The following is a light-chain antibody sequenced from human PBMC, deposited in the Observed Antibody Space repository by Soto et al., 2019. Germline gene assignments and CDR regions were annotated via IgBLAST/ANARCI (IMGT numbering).Light chain of an antibody. CDR1: QSVSSSY. CDR2: GAS. V-gene: IGKV3-20*01. CDR3: QQYGSSFT. Sequence: EIVLTQSPATLSLSPGERATLSCRASQSVSSSYLAWYQQKPGQAPRLLIYGASSRASGIPDRFSGSGSGTDFTLTISRLEPEDFAVYYCQQYGSSFTFGPGTKVHIK. J-gene: IGKJ3*01.